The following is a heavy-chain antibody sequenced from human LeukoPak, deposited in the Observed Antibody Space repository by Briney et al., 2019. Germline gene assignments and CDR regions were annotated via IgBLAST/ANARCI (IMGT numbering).Heavy chain of an antibody. D-gene: IGHD6-13*01. V-gene: IGHV3-15*01. CDR2: IKIKTDGGTT. Sequence: GGSLRLSCAASGFTFSNTWMSWVRQAPGKGLEWVGRIKIKTDGGTTDYAAPVKGRFTISRDDSKNTLYLQMNSLKTEDTAVYYCTTGLRAADTNRGLGTLVTVSS. CDR3: TTGLRAADTN. CDR1: GFTFSNTW. J-gene: IGHJ4*02.